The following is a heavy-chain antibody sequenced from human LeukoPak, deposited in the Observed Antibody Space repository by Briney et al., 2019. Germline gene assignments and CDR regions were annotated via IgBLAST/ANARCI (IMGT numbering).Heavy chain of an antibody. CDR3: AKHNYASSGYYFD. CDR2: FSSSGSTT. Sequence: GGSLRLSCVASGFAFSFFAMIWLRQAPGKGLEWVSYFSSSGSTTHYADFVKGRFTFSRDTAKKSLYLKMHSLRAVDTCKYDCAKHNYASSGYYFDWAQEPLVTVSS. CDR1: GFAFSFFA. D-gene: IGHD3-22*01. J-gene: IGHJ4*02. V-gene: IGHV3-48*04.